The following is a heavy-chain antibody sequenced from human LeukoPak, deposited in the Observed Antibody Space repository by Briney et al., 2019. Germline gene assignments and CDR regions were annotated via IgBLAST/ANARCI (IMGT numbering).Heavy chain of an antibody. J-gene: IGHJ6*03. Sequence: PSETLSLTCTVSGGSISSYYWSWIRQPPGKGLEWIGYIYYSGSTNYNPSLKSRVTISVDTSKNQFSLKLSSVTAADTAVYYCARGVAAPPSRSYYYYYMDVWGKGTTVTVSS. CDR2: IYYSGST. CDR3: ARGVAAPPSRSYYYYYMDV. V-gene: IGHV4-59*01. CDR1: GGSISSYY. D-gene: IGHD6-6*01.